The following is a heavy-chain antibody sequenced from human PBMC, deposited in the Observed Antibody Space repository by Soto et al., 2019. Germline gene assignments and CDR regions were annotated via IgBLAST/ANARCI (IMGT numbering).Heavy chain of an antibody. J-gene: IGHJ6*02. CDR1: GFTFSSYS. Sequence: XESLSLSCAASGFTFSSYSMHWVRQAPGKGLEWVAVISYDGSNKYYADSVKGRFTISRDNSKNTLYLQMNSLRAEDTAVYYCARDTMLESSSRGMDVWGQGTTVTVSS. CDR2: ISYDGSNK. V-gene: IGHV3-30-3*01. D-gene: IGHD6-6*01. CDR3: ARDTMLESSSRGMDV.